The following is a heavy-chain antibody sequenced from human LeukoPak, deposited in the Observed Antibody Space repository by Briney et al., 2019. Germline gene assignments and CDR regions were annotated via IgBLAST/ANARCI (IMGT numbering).Heavy chain of an antibody. CDR2: IIPILGIA. CDR1: GGTFSSYA. D-gene: IGHD2-2*01. CDR3: ARDTPVVVPAAIRGGIYYYGMDV. V-gene: IGHV1-69*04. J-gene: IGHJ6*02. Sequence: SVKVSCKASGGTFSSYAISWVRQAPGQGLEWMGRIIPILGIANYAQKFQGRVTITADKSTSTAYMELSSLRSEDTAVYYCARDTPVVVPAAIRGGIYYYGMDVWGQGATVTVSS.